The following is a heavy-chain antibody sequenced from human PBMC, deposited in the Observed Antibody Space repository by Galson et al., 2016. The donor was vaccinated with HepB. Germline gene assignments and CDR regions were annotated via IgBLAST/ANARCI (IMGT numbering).Heavy chain of an antibody. J-gene: IGHJ6*03. D-gene: IGHD2-2*01. CDR1: EFTFSDYY. CDR2: IGTSNIYT. CDR3: ARGPVPVAGYYYHYMDV. V-gene: IGHV3-11*06. Sequence: SLRLSCAASEFTFSDYYMSWIRQAPGKGLEWVSYIGTSNIYTNHADSVKGRFTISRDNAKNSLYLQMNSLRAEDTAVYYCARGPVPVAGYYYHYMDVWGKGTTVTVSS.